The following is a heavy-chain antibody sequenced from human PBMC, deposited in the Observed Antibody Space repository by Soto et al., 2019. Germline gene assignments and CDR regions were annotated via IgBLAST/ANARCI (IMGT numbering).Heavy chain of an antibody. Sequence: SETLSLTCAVYGGSFSGYYWSWIRQPPGKGLEWIGEINDSGSTTYNPSLKSRVTILLDTSKNQFSLKLSSVTAADTAVYFCARGRRELWFGTYNWFDPWGQGTLVTVPQ. CDR2: INDSGST. CDR1: GGSFSGYY. V-gene: IGHV4-34*01. CDR3: ARGRRELWFGTYNWFDP. J-gene: IGHJ5*02. D-gene: IGHD3-10*01.